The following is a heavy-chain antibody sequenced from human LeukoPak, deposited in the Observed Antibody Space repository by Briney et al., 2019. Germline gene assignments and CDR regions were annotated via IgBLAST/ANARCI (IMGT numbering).Heavy chain of an antibody. CDR2: IIPILGIA. Sequence: PGASVKVSCKASGGTFSSYASSWVRQAPGQGLEWMGRIIPILGIANYAQKFQGRVTITADKSTSTAYMELSSLRSEDTAVYYCARDPLNNWNDDSDYWGQGTLVTVSS. D-gene: IGHD1-20*01. CDR3: ARDPLNNWNDDSDY. V-gene: IGHV1-69*04. CDR1: GGTFSSYA. J-gene: IGHJ4*02.